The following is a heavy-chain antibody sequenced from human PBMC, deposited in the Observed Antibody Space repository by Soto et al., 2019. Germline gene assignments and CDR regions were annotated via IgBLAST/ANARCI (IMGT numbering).Heavy chain of an antibody. CDR1: GGTFSKSA. V-gene: IGHV1-69*01. D-gene: IGHD3-22*01. CDR2: TIPMFGTP. J-gene: IGHJ6*02. Sequence: QVQLVQSGAEMQQPGASVRVSCKASGGTFSKSAFSWVRQAPGQGLEWLGGTIPMFGTPNYAQKFQGRVAISADESTATVYMELSSLSSEDTAVYFFARPLRDRNYYYGMAVWGQGTTVTVSS. CDR3: ARPLRDRNYYYGMAV.